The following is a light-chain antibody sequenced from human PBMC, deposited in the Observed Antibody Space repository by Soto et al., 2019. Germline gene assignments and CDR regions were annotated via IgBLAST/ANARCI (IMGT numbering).Light chain of an antibody. V-gene: IGKV1-5*03. CDR2: KAS. J-gene: IGKJ1*01. CDR1: QTISSW. CDR3: QHYNSYSEA. Sequence: DTQMTQSPSTLSGSVGDRVTITCRASQTISSWLAWYQQKPGKAPKLLIYKASTLKSGVPSRFSGSGSGTEFTLTISSLQPDDFATYYCQHYNSYSEAFGQGTKWELK.